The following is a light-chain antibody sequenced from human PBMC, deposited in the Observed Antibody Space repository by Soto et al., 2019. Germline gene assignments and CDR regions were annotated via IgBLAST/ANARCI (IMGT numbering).Light chain of an antibody. Sequence: QSALTQPASVSGSPGQSITISCTGTSSDVGGYNYVSWYQQHPGKAPKLMIYDVSNRPSGVSNRFSGSKSGNTASLTISGLQAEDEADYYCSSYTCSSNLAYVFGTGTKLTAL. V-gene: IGLV2-14*01. CDR1: SSDVGGYNY. J-gene: IGLJ1*01. CDR2: DVS. CDR3: SSYTCSSNLAYV.